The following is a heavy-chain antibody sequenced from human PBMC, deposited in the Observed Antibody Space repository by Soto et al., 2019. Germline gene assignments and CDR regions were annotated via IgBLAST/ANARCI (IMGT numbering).Heavy chain of an antibody. CDR1: GYTFTSYV. V-gene: IGHV1-18*01. CDR3: ARGTTVTTPYYYMDV. D-gene: IGHD4-4*01. J-gene: IGHJ6*03. CDR2: ISAYNGYT. Sequence: ASVKVSCKTSGYTFTSYVISWVRQAPGQGLEWMGWISAYNGYTDYAQKLQDRVTMTTDTSTSTAYMELRSLRSDDTAVYYCARGTTVTTPYYYMDVWGKGTPVTVSS.